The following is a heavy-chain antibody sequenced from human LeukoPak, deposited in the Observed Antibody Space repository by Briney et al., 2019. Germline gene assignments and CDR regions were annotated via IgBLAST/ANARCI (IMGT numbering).Heavy chain of an antibody. J-gene: IGHJ3*02. D-gene: IGHD1-26*01. CDR1: GFTFSNYN. Sequence: GGSLRLSCAASGFTFSNYNMNWVRQAPGKGLEWVSYISSSSSTIYYADSVKGRFAISRDNAKNSLYLQMNSLRAEDTAVYYCARALSGSYSSAFDIWGQGTMVTVSS. CDR3: ARALSGSYSSAFDI. CDR2: ISSSSSTI. V-gene: IGHV3-48*01.